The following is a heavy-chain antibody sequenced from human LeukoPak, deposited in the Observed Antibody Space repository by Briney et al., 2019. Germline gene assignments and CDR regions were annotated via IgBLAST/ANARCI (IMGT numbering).Heavy chain of an antibody. CDR3: ARRSGSYDY. Sequence: SETLSLTCTVSGGSISSSSYYWGWIRQPPGKGLEWIGNMYYSGSTYYKPSLKSRVTISIDTSKNQFSLKLSSVTAADTAVYYCARRSGSYDYWGQGTLVTVSS. CDR1: GGSISSSSYY. J-gene: IGHJ4*02. D-gene: IGHD1-26*01. CDR2: MYYSGST. V-gene: IGHV4-39*01.